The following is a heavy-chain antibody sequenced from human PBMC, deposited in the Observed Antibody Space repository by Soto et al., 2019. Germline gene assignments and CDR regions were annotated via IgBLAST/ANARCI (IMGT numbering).Heavy chain of an antibody. CDR2: IIPIFGTA. CDR3: ARAGYYDRSGYYYGGAFDL. D-gene: IGHD3-22*01. V-gene: IGHV1-69*01. J-gene: IGHJ3*01. CDR1: GGTFSSYA. Sequence: QVQLVQSGAEVKKPGSSVKVSCKASGGTFSSYAISWVRQAPGQGLEWMGGIIPIFGTANYAQKYQGRVTSNADDSTSPAYMELSSMRSEDTAVYYCARAGYYDRSGYYYGGAFDLWGQGTMVTVSS.